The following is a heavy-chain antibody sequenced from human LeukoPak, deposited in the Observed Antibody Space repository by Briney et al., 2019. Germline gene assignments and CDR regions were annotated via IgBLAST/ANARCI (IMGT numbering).Heavy chain of an antibody. V-gene: IGHV1-69*01. D-gene: IGHD2-15*01. Sequence: SSVKVSCKASGGTSKNYAITWVRQAPGQGLEWLGGIPIFGTPNYAQKLQGRVTFTADASTAKAYMELANLRSEDTAMYSCARRSGCSTPECYISGRDYFDYWGLGTLVAVST. CDR1: GGTSKNYA. CDR2: IPIFGTP. CDR3: ARRSGCSTPECYISGRDYFDY. J-gene: IGHJ4*02.